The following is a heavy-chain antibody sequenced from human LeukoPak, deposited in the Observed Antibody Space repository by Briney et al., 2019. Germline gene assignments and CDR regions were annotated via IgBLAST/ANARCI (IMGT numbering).Heavy chain of an antibody. J-gene: IGHJ3*01. D-gene: IGHD5-24*01. Sequence: SAGPPTLSCTASGLPPTRNSMRCFRHAPDQGLIWPPCISSRNTHYSDSRKGRVAIPIVNTKNTLYLQMNSLRAEDTTVYYCAMKPAPRPRLHDAFDFWGQGTVVIVSS. V-gene: IGHV3-53*01. CDR2: ISSRNT. CDR3: AMKPAPRPRLHDAFDF. CDR1: GLPPTRNS.